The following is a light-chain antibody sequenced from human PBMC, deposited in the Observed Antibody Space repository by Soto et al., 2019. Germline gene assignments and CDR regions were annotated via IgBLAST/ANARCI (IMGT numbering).Light chain of an antibody. Sequence: DIQMTQSPSSLSASVGDRVTITCRASQSISSYLNWYQQKLGKAPKLLIYAASSLQSGVPSRFSGSGSGTDFTLTISSPQPEDFATYYCQQSYSTPPSFGQGTKLEIK. CDR1: QSISSY. J-gene: IGKJ2*01. CDR2: AAS. CDR3: QQSYSTPPS. V-gene: IGKV1-39*01.